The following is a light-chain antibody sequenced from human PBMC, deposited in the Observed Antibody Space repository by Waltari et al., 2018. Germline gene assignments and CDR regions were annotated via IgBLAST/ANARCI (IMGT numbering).Light chain of an antibody. CDR3: SAYAGSNNLL. CDR1: SSDVGHYNY. V-gene: IGLV2-8*01. J-gene: IGLJ3*02. Sequence: QSALTQPPSASGSPGQSVTISCTGTSSDVGHYNYVSWYQQRPGSAPTLIVYEVQKRPSGAPYRFSGSKSGNTAYLTVSGLQGEDEAEYFCSAYAGSNNLLFGGGTKLTVL. CDR2: EVQ.